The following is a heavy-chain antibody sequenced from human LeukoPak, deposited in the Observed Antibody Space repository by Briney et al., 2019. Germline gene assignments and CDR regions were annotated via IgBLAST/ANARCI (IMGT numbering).Heavy chain of an antibody. J-gene: IGHJ4*02. CDR2: IRYDGSNK. CDR1: GFTFSSYG. CDR3: AKSLDYGDSRGYFDY. V-gene: IGHV3-30*02. Sequence: GGSLRLSCAASGFTFSSYGMHWVRQAPGKGLEWVAFIRYDGSNKYYADSVKGRFTISRDNSKNTLYLQMNSLRAEDTAVYYCAKSLDYGDSRGYFDYWGQGTLVTVSS. D-gene: IGHD4-17*01.